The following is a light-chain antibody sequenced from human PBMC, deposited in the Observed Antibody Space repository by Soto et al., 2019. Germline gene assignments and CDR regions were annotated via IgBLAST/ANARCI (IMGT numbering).Light chain of an antibody. Sequence: QSALTQPASVSGSPGQSITISCTGTSSDVGGYNYVSWYQQHPDKAPKLILYEVSNRPSGVSNRFSGSKSGNTASLTISGLQAEDEADYYCSSYTTSTTLYVFGTGTKLTVL. CDR1: SSDVGGYNY. J-gene: IGLJ1*01. V-gene: IGLV2-14*01. CDR3: SSYTTSTTLYV. CDR2: EVS.